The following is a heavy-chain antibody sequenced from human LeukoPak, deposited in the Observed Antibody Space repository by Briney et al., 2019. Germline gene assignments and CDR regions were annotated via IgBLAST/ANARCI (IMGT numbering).Heavy chain of an antibody. CDR1: GYTFTSYA. V-gene: IGHV1-3*01. CDR2: INAGDGNT. Sequence: GASVKVSCKASGYTFTSYAMHWVRQAPGQRLEWMGWINAGDGNTESSQKFQGRVTITSDTSASTAYMELSSLRSEDTAVYYCARDLLAEGSGSYNFDYWGQGTLVTVSS. D-gene: IGHD3-10*01. J-gene: IGHJ4*02. CDR3: ARDLLAEGSGSYNFDY.